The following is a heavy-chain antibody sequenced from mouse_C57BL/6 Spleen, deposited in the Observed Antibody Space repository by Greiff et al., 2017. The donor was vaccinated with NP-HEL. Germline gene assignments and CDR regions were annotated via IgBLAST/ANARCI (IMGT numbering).Heavy chain of an antibody. CDR1: GYTFTEYT. CDR2: FYPGSGSI. J-gene: IGHJ3*01. V-gene: IGHV1-62-2*01. Sequence: VQLQQSGAELVKPGASVKLSCKASGYTFTEYTIHWVKQRSGQGLEWIGWFYPGSGSIKYNEKFKDKATLTADKSSSTVYMELSRLTSEDSAVYFCARHEDPLDYYGSRDSCFAYWGQGTLVTVSA. D-gene: IGHD1-1*01. CDR3: ARHEDPLDYYGSRDSCFAY.